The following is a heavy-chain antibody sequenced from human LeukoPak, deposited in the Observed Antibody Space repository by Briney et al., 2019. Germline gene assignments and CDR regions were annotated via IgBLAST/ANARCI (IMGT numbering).Heavy chain of an antibody. Sequence: PSETLSLTCAVYGGSFSAYYWSWIRQPPGKGLEWIGEINRSGNTNYNPSLKRRITISADTSKNQFPLKLTSVTAADTAVYYCARGPYPNPRAWGQGTLVTVSS. J-gene: IGHJ5*02. V-gene: IGHV4-34*01. D-gene: IGHD1-14*01. CDR2: INRSGNT. CDR3: ARGPYPNPRA. CDR1: GGSFSAYY.